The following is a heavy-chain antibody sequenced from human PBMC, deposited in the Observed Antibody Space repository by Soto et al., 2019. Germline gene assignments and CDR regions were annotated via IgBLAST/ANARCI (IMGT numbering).Heavy chain of an antibody. V-gene: IGHV4-30-4*01. J-gene: IGHJ4*02. CDR1: GGSISSGDYY. D-gene: IGHD3-3*01. CDR3: ARSSKYDFWSGYYNFDY. Sequence: SETLSLTCTVSGGSISSGDYYWSWIRQPPGKGLEWIGYIYYSGSTYYNPSLKSRVTISVDTSKNQFSLKLSSVTAADTAVYYCARSSKYDFWSGYYNFDYWGQGTLVTVSS. CDR2: IYYSGST.